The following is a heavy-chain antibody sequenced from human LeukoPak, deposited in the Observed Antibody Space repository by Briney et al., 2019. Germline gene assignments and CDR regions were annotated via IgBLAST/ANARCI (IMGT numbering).Heavy chain of an antibody. CDR3: ARKVPNDSSGYYYRGQFDP. Sequence: GASVKVSCKAFGFSLSNYYMHWVRQAPGQGLEWMGVISPTGDGTEYARNFYGRVTLTRDMSTSTVFMELRSLRSEDAAVYYCARKVPNDSSGYYYRGQFDPWGQGTLVTVSS. D-gene: IGHD3-22*01. V-gene: IGHV1-46*01. J-gene: IGHJ5*02. CDR1: GFSLSNYY. CDR2: ISPTGDGT.